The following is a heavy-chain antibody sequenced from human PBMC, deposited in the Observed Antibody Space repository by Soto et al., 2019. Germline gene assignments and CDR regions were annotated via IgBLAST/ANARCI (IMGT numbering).Heavy chain of an antibody. D-gene: IGHD2-21*01. J-gene: IGHJ3*02. CDR3: ARDMAGDYAFDI. CDR2: INHSGST. CDR1: GGSFSGYY. V-gene: IGHV4-34*01. Sequence: SETLSLTCAVYGGSFSGYYWSWIRQPPGKGLEWIGEINHSGSTNYNPSLKSRVTISVDTSKNQFSLKLRSVTAADTAVYYCARDMAGDYAFDIWGQGTMVTVSS.